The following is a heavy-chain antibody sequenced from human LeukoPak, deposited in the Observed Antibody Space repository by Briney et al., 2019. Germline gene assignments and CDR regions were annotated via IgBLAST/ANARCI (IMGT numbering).Heavy chain of an antibody. CDR1: GYTFTSYY. CDR2: INPSDGGT. V-gene: IGHV1-46*01. D-gene: IGHD1-26*01. CDR3: AREPTASGYFDY. Sequence: ASVRVSFTSSGYTFTSYYMHWVRQAPGQGLEWMGIINPSDGGTSYAQKFQGRVTMTRDTSTSTVYMELSSLRSEDTAVYHCAREPTASGYFDYWGQGSLATVSS. J-gene: IGHJ4*02.